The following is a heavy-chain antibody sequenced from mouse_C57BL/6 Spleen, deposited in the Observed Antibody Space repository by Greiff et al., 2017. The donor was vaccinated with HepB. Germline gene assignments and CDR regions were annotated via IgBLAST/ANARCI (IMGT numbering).Heavy chain of an antibody. D-gene: IGHD2-1*01. CDR1: GYTFTSYW. CDR2: IHPNSGST. CDR3: ARKDGTDYAMDY. J-gene: IGHJ4*01. V-gene: IGHV1-64*01. Sequence: QVQLQQPGAELVKPGASVKLSCKASGYTFTSYWMHWVKQRPGQGLEWIGMIHPNSGSTNYNEKFKSKATLTVDKSSSTAYMQLSSLTSEDSAVYYCARKDGTDYAMDYWGQGTSVTVSS.